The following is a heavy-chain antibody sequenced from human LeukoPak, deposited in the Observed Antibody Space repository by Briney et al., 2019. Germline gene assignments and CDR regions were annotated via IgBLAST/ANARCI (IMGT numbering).Heavy chain of an antibody. J-gene: IGHJ3*02. CDR3: ARHRPLEVVTNAFDI. Sequence: SETLSLTCTVSGGPVSSSSYYWGWIRQPPGKGLEWIASIYYSGSNYKSPSLESRVTISVDTSKDQFSLKLSSVTAADTAVYYCARHRPLEVVTNAFDIWGQGTTVTVSS. CDR1: GGPVSSSSYY. V-gene: IGHV4-39*01. CDR2: IYYSGSN. D-gene: IGHD3-22*01.